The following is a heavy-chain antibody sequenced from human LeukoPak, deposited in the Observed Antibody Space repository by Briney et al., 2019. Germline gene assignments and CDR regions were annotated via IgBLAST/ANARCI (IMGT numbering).Heavy chain of an antibody. D-gene: IGHD3-3*01. CDR1: GFTFSNAW. CDR2: IKSKTDGGTT. J-gene: IGHJ5*02. V-gene: IGHV3-15*01. CDR3: TTDLGWSGYYNHWFDP. Sequence: GGSLRLSCAASGFTFSNAWMSWVRQAPGKGLEWVGRIKSKTDGGTTDYAAPVKGRFTISRDDSKNTLYLQMNSLKTEDTAVYYCTTDLGWSGYYNHWFDPWGQGTLVTVSS.